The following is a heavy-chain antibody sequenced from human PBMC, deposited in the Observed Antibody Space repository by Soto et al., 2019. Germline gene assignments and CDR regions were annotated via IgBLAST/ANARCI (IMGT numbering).Heavy chain of an antibody. CDR3: ARGSSIAGLYYGMDV. CDR2: IYYSGST. CDR1: GGSISSYY. Sequence: PSETLCLTCTVSGGSISSYYWSWIRQPPGKGLEWIGYIYYSGSTNYNPSLKSRVTISVDTSKNQFSLKLSSVTAADTAVYYCARGSSIAGLYYGMDVWGQGTTVT. J-gene: IGHJ6*02. V-gene: IGHV4-59*12. D-gene: IGHD6-6*01.